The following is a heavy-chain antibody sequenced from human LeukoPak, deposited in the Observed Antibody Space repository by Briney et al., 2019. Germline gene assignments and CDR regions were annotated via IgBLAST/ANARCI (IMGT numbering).Heavy chain of an antibody. CDR3: ASWGRDIVVVPAAIGKPAFDI. Sequence: SETLSLTCAVYGGSFSGYYWSWIRQPPGKGLEWIGYIYYSGSTYYNPSLKSRVTISVDTSKNQFSLKLSSVTAADTAVYYCASWGRDIVVVPAAIGKPAFDIWGQGTMVTVSS. CDR1: GGSFSGYY. D-gene: IGHD2-2*01. J-gene: IGHJ3*02. V-gene: IGHV4-30-4*08. CDR2: IYYSGST.